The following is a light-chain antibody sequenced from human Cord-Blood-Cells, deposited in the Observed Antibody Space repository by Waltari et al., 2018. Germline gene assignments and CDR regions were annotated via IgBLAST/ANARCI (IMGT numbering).Light chain of an antibody. CDR1: ALPKQY. J-gene: IGLJ1*01. Sequence: SYELTQPPSVSVSPGQTARITCSGDALPKQYAYWYQQKPGQAPVLVIYKDSERPSGIPERFSGSSSGTTVTLTISGVQAEDEADYYCQSADSSGTYYV. CDR2: KDS. V-gene: IGLV3-25*02. CDR3: QSADSSGTYYV.